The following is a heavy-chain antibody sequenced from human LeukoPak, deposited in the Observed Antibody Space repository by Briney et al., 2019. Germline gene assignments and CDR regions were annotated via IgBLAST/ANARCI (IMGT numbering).Heavy chain of an antibody. CDR1: GYTFTSYG. J-gene: IGHJ4*02. V-gene: IGHV1-18*01. D-gene: IGHD2-2*01. Sequence: ASVKVSCKASGYTFTSYGISWVRQAPGQGLEWMGWIGADNGNTNYAQKLQGRVTMTTDTSTSTAYMELRRLRSDDTAVYYCARVPSSTSSPDYWGQGTLVTVSS. CDR2: IGADNGNT. CDR3: ARVPSSTSSPDY.